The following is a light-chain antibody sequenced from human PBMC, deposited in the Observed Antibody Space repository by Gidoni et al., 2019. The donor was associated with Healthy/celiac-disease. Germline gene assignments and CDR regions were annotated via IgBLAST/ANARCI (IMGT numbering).Light chain of an antibody. CDR2: WAS. J-gene: IGKJ4*01. V-gene: IGKV4-1*01. Sequence: DIVMTKAPDSLAVALGERATINCKSSQSVLYSSNNKNYLAWYQQKPGQPPKLLLYWASTRESGVPDRFSGSGSGTDFTLTISSLQSEDVAVYYCQQYYSTPPFGGGTKVEI. CDR3: QQYYSTPP. CDR1: QSVLYSSNNKNY.